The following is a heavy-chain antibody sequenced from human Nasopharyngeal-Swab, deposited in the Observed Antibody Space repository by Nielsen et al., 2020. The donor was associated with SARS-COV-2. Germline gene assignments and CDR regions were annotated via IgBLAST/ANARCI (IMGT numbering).Heavy chain of an antibody. CDR2: ISWNSGSI. Sequence: SPKISCAASGFTFDDYAMHWVRQAPGKGLEWVSGISWNSGSIGYADSVKGRFTISRDNAKNSLYLQMNSLRAEDTALYYCAKVGSGYDNDYWGQGTLVTVSS. V-gene: IGHV3-9*01. J-gene: IGHJ4*02. CDR1: GFTFDDYA. D-gene: IGHD3-22*01. CDR3: AKVGSGYDNDY.